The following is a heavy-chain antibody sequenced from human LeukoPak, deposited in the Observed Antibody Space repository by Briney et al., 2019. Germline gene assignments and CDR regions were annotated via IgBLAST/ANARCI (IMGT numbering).Heavy chain of an antibody. CDR1: GGSFSGYY. Sequence: PSETLSLTCAVYGGSFSGYYWSWIRQPPGKGLEWIGEINHSGSTNYNPSLKSRVTISVDTSKNQFSLKLSSVTAADTAVYYCASLRGWLPLFDYWGQGTLVTVSS. CDR2: INHSGST. J-gene: IGHJ4*02. D-gene: IGHD2-21*02. CDR3: ASLRGWLPLFDY. V-gene: IGHV4-34*01.